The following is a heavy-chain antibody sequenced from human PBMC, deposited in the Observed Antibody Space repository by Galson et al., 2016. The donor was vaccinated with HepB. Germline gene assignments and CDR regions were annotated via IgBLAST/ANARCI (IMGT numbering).Heavy chain of an antibody. D-gene: IGHD6-13*01. Sequence: SETLSLTCSVSGGSISSSNHYWGWIRQSPGKGLEWIGSIYYSGNSYYNPSIKSRVSISVHTSKKQFSLRLSSVTAADTAVYYCARLGYNSRWYPADYSYNGIDVWGQGTTVTVSS. CDR3: ARLGYNSRWYPADYSYNGIDV. CDR2: IYYSGNS. J-gene: IGHJ6*02. CDR1: GGSISSSNHY. V-gene: IGHV4-39*01.